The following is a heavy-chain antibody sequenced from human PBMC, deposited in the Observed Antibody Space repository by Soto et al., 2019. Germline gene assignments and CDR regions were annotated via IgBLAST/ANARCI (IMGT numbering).Heavy chain of an antibody. Sequence: GASVKVSCKASGYTFTSYGISWVRQAPGQGLEWMGWINAYNGDTNYAQKFQGRVTITTDTSASTAYMELSSLRSEDTAVYYCAVGIRPFDYWGQGTLVTVSS. CDR1: GYTFTSYG. CDR2: INAYNGDT. V-gene: IGHV1-18*01. D-gene: IGHD6-13*01. J-gene: IGHJ4*02. CDR3: AVGIRPFDY.